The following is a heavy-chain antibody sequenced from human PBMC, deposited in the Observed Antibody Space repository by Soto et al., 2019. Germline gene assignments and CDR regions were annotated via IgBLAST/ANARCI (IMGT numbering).Heavy chain of an antibody. D-gene: IGHD3-22*01. Sequence: PGESLKISCQTSGFSFTSHWIGWVRQMPGKGLEWMGIIYPYDSDTRYSPSFQGQVTISADKSIGTAYLQWSSMKASATAIYFCARQAYDTSGYRDFDFWGQGTLVTVSS. J-gene: IGHJ4*02. CDR3: ARQAYDTSGYRDFDF. V-gene: IGHV5-51*01. CDR1: GFSFTSHW. CDR2: IYPYDSDT.